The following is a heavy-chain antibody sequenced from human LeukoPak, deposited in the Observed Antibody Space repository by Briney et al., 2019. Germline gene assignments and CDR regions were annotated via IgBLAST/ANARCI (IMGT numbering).Heavy chain of an antibody. J-gene: IGHJ2*01. D-gene: IGHD4-23*01. CDR2: MNPNSGNT. CDR1: GYTFTSYD. CDR3: ARAAGNWDWYFDL. Sequence: GASVKVSCKASGYTFTSYDINWVRQATGQGLEWLGWMNPNSGNTGYAQKFQGRVTITRNTSISTAYMELSSLRSEDTAVYYCARAAGNWDWYFDLWGRGTLVTVSS. V-gene: IGHV1-8*01.